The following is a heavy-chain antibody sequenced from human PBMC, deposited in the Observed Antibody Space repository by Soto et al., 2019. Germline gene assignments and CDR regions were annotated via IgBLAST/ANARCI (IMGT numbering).Heavy chain of an antibody. Sequence: GGSLRLSCAASGFTVSSNYMSWVRQAPGKGLEWVSVIYSGGSTYYADSVKDRFTISRDNSKNTLYLQMNGLRAEDTAVYYCAKATATGGGAFEICGQGTLVTVSS. CDR2: IYSGGST. V-gene: IGHV3-53*01. D-gene: IGHD2-8*02. J-gene: IGHJ3*02. CDR1: GFTVSSNY. CDR3: AKATATGGGAFEI.